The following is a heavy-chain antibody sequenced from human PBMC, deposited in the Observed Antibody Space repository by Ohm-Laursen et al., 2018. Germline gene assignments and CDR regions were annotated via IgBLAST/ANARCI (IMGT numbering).Heavy chain of an antibody. D-gene: IGHD2/OR15-2a*01. CDR1: GFTFYDYA. V-gene: IGHV3-23*01. CDR3: AKDIKMRMTPYYFEY. J-gene: IGHJ4*02. CDR2: ISGSGGST. Sequence: SLRLSCAASGFTFYDYAMHWVRQAPGKGLEWVSGISGSGGSTDYADSVKGRFTISRDNSKNTLYLQMNSLRAEDTAVYYCAKDIKMRMTPYYFEYWGQGTLVTVSS.